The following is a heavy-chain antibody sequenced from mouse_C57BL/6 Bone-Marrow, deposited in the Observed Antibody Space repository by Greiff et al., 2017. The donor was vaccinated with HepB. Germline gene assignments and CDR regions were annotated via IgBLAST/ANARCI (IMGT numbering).Heavy chain of an antibody. V-gene: IGHV1-81*01. Sequence: QVQLKQSGAELARPGASVKLSCKASGYTFTSYGISWVKQRTGQGLEWIGEIYPRSGNTYYNEKFKGKATLTADKSSSTAYMELRSLTSEDSAVYFCARNGYPAWFAYWGQGTLFTVSA. D-gene: IGHD2-2*01. CDR3: ARNGYPAWFAY. CDR2: IYPRSGNT. CDR1: GYTFTSYG. J-gene: IGHJ3*01.